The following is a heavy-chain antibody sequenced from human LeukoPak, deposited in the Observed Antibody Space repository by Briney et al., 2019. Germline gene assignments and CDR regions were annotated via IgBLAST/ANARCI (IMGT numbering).Heavy chain of an antibody. J-gene: IGHJ5*02. CDR3: ARGNSGSNYFGP. V-gene: IGHV3-13*04. Sequence: GWSLRLSCAASGFTFSSYDMHWVRQAPGKGLEYAAAIGTTGDTYYPASVKGRFTIFSKNASKSLHLQMNILRAGDTAVYYCARGNSGSNYFGPWGQGTLVTVSS. CDR1: GFTFSSYD. D-gene: IGHD3-22*01. CDR2: IGTTGDT.